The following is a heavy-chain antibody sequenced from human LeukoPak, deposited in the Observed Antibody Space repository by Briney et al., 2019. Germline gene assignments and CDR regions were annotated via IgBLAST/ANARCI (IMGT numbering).Heavy chain of an antibody. V-gene: IGHV3-23*01. Sequence: GGSLRLSCAASGFTFRTYAMSWVRQAPGKGLEWVSGIRGSGDSTSYADSVKGRFTISRGNSKNALYLQMSSLRAEDTAVYYCAKDRCSNSVCAYDYWGQGTLVTVSS. CDR1: GFTFRTYA. CDR3: AKDRCSNSVCAYDY. J-gene: IGHJ4*02. CDR2: IRGSGDST. D-gene: IGHD2/OR15-2a*01.